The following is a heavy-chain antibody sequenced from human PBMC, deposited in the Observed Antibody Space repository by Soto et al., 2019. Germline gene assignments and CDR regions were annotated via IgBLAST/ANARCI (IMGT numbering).Heavy chain of an antibody. CDR3: ARLSITIFGVVIIGMDV. D-gene: IGHD3-3*01. J-gene: IGHJ6*04. Sequence: VASVKVSCKASGYTFTSYDINWVRQATGQGLEWMGWMNPNSGNTGYAQKFQGRVTMTRNTSISTAYMELSSLRSEDTAVYYCARLSITIFGVVIIGMDVWGKGTTVTVSS. CDR1: GYTFTSYD. V-gene: IGHV1-8*01. CDR2: MNPNSGNT.